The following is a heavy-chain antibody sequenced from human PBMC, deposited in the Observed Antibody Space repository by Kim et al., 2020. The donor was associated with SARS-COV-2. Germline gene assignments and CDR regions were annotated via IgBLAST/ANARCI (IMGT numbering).Heavy chain of an antibody. CDR3: ARDRVRNYGSGSYGGGV. Sequence: VKGRFTTSRDNAKNSLYLQMNSLRAEDTAVYYCARDRVRNYGSGSYGGGVWGQGTTVTVSS. J-gene: IGHJ6*02. D-gene: IGHD3-10*01. V-gene: IGHV3-11*04.